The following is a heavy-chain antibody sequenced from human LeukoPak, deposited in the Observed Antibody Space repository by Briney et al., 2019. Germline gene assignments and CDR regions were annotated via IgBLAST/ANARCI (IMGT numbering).Heavy chain of an antibody. CDR1: GFTFSRSW. J-gene: IGHJ4*02. CDR3: ATLAFDS. CDR2: IKEDGSDK. V-gene: IGHV3-7*01. D-gene: IGHD3-3*02. Sequence: PGGSLRLSCTASGFTFSRSWMRWVRQAPGKGLEWVADIKEDGSDKYYGDSVKCRFTISRDNAKNSVYLQMNSLSPEDTAIYFCATLAFDSWGRGTLVTVSS.